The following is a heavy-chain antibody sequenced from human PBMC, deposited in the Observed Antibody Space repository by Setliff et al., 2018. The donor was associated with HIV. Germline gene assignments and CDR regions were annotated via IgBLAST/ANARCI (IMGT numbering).Heavy chain of an antibody. CDR2: VYHSGSS. V-gene: IGHV4-34*01. D-gene: IGHD3-3*01. CDR1: GGSFSGYS. Sequence: SETLSLTCAVYGGSFSGYSWSWIRQPPGKGPEWIGEVYHSGSSNYNPSLKSRVTITVETSKKQFSLKLSSVSAADTAVYHCARPLTASYNFWGDAFAIWGQGTMVTVSS. J-gene: IGHJ3*02. CDR3: ARPLTASYNFWGDAFAI.